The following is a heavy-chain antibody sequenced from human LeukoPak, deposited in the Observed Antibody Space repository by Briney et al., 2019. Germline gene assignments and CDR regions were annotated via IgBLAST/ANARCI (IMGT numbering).Heavy chain of an antibody. CDR1: GYSISSGYY. V-gene: IGHV4-38-2*02. J-gene: IGHJ6*03. CDR2: IYHSGST. D-gene: IGHD2-2*01. Sequence: SSETLSLTCTVSGYSISSGYYWGWIRQPPGKGLEWIGSIYHSGSTYYNPSLKSRVTISVDTSKNQFSLKLSSVTAADTAVYYRAREGPGGDIVVVPAAMLLYYYYMDVWGKGTTVTVSS. CDR3: AREGPGGDIVVVPAAMLLYYYYMDV.